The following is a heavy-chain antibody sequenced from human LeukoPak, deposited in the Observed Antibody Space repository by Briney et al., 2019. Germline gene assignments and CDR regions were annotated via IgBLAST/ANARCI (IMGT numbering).Heavy chain of an antibody. J-gene: IGHJ4*02. CDR2: FDPEDGET. V-gene: IGHV1-24*01. Sequence: ASVKVSCKVSGYNFNELSMHWVRQAPGKGLEWMGGFDPEDGETIYAQKFQGRVTMTEDTSTDTAYMELSSLRSEDTAVYYCASADPRLYTIRYFEYWGQGTLVTVSS. CDR3: ASADPRLYTIRYFEY. D-gene: IGHD3-16*01. CDR1: GYNFNELS.